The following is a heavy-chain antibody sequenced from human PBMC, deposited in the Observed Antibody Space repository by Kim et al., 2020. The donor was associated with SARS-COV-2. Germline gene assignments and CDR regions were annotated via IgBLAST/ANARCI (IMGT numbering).Heavy chain of an antibody. V-gene: IGHV3-53*04. CDR2: IYSGGST. CDR1: GFTVSSNY. Sequence: GGSLRLSCVASGFTVSSNYMSWVRQAPGKGLEWVSVIYSGGSTYYADSVKGRFTISRHNSKNTLYLQMNSLRAEDTAVYYCARDKTIAAAGPGYYGMDVWGQGTTVTVSS. CDR3: ARDKTIAAAGPGYYGMDV. J-gene: IGHJ6*02. D-gene: IGHD6-13*01.